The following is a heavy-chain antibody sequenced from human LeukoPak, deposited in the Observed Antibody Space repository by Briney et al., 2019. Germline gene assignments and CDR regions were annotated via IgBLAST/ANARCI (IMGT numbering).Heavy chain of an antibody. V-gene: IGHV4-38-2*02. CDR2: IHHSGTT. Sequence: WETLSLTCTVSGYSISSGDYWGWIRQPPGKGLEWIASIHHSGTTYYTPSLKSRVRISLDPSKNQLSLSLRSVTAADTAVYYCARGWSILRGGDWFDPWGQGTLVTVSS. D-gene: IGHD3-3*02. J-gene: IGHJ5*02. CDR3: ARGWSILRGGDWFDP. CDR1: GYSISSGDY.